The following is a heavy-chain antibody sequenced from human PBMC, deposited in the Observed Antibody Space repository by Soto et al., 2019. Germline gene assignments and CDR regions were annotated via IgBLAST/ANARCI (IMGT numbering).Heavy chain of an antibody. CDR2: ISRGSSNI. CDR1: GFTFSDYT. D-gene: IGHD3-10*01. Sequence: GGSLRLSCAASGFTFSDYTMSWVRQAPGKGLEWVSCISRGSSNIYYADSVKGRFTISRDNAKKSLYLQMNSLRAEDTAVYYCAGSLVRGPFDYWGQGTLLTVSS. V-gene: IGHV3-21*01. CDR3: AGSLVRGPFDY. J-gene: IGHJ4*02.